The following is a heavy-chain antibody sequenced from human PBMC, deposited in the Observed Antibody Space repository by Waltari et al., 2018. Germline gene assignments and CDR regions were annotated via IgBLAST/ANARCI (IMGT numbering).Heavy chain of an antibody. J-gene: IGHJ5*02. V-gene: IGHV1-24*01. D-gene: IGHD1-26*01. CDR2: FDPEDGET. Sequence: QVQLVQSGAEVKKPGASVKVSCKVSGYTLTELSMHWVRQAPGKGLEWMGGFDPEDGETIYAQKFQGRVTRPEDTSTDTAYMELSSLGSEDTAVYYCATGGWELRPWGQGTLVTVSS. CDR3: ATGGWELRP. CDR1: GYTLTELS.